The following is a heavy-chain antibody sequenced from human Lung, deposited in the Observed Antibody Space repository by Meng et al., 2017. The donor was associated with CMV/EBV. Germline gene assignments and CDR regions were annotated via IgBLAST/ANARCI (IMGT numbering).Heavy chain of an antibody. V-gene: IGHV3-11*05. Sequence: VLLVAFGGGLVKPGGSLRLSCTGSGFTFSDYYMSWIRQAPGKGLEWVSYISPTTGYTEYADSVKGRFTISRDNAKNSLFLQMNSLRSEDTAVYYCARDFSLYRTSGVQWGQGTLVTVSS. CDR1: GFTFSDYY. CDR2: ISPTTGYT. CDR3: ARDFSLYRTSGVQ. J-gene: IGHJ4*02. D-gene: IGHD2-8*01.